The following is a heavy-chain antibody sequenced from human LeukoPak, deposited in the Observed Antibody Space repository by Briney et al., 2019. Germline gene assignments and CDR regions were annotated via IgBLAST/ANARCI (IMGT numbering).Heavy chain of an antibody. V-gene: IGHV3-48*02. Sequence: GGSLRLSCEASGFTFTTYSMNWVRQAPGKALEWVSYISGSSSTMYYADSVKGRFTISRDNAKKSLYLQMNSQRDEDTAVYYCARDLNSGYYPYYFDYWGQGTLVTVSS. CDR3: ARDLNSGYYPYYFDY. CDR1: GFTFTTYS. J-gene: IGHJ4*02. D-gene: IGHD3-22*01. CDR2: ISGSSSTM.